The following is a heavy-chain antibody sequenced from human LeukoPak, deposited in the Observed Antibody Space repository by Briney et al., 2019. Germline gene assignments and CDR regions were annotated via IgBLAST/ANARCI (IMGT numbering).Heavy chain of an antibody. CDR1: GGSFSGYY. Sequence: KTSETLSLTCAVYGGSFSGYYWSWIRQPPGKGLEWIGEINHSGSTNYNPSLKSRVTISVDTSKNQFSLKLSSVTAADTAVYYCVANGYFCLNDWGQGILVTVSS. CDR3: VANGYFCLND. CDR2: INHSGST. J-gene: IGHJ4*02. D-gene: IGHD2-2*03. V-gene: IGHV4-34*01.